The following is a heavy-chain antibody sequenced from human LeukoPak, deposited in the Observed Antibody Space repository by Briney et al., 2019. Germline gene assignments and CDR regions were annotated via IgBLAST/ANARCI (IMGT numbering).Heavy chain of an antibody. V-gene: IGHV3-30*02. D-gene: IGHD2-21*01. CDR1: GFSFSDYG. CDR2: IRYDGSNK. CDR3: PRQIETYYDY. Sequence: PGGSLRLSCGASGFSFSDYGMLWVRQAPGKGLEWVAFIRYDGSNKYYADSVKGRFTISRDNSKNTLYLQMNSLRAEDTAVYYWPRQIETYYDYWGQGTLVTVSS. J-gene: IGHJ4*02.